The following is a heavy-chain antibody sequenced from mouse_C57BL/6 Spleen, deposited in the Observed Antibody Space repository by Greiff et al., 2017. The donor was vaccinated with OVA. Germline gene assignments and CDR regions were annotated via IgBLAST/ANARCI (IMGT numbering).Heavy chain of an antibody. CDR2: INPNNGGT. CDR3: APLYYGNYDYAMDY. V-gene: IGHV1-22*01. CDR1: GYTFTDYN. D-gene: IGHD2-1*01. Sequence: VQLQQSGPELVKPGASVKMSCKASGYTFTDYNMHWVKQSHGKSLEWIGYINPNNGGTSYNQKFKGKATLTVNKSSSTAYMELRSLTSEDSAVYYCAPLYYGNYDYAMDYWGQGTSVTVSS. J-gene: IGHJ4*01.